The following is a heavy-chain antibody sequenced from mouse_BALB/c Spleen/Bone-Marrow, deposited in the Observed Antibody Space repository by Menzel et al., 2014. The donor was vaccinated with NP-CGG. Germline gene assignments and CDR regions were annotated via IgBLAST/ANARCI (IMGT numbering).Heavy chain of an antibody. V-gene: IGHV1S22*01. CDR3: TPRLRY. Sequence: LKDSGSELVRPGASVKLSCKASGYTFTSYWMHWVKQRPGQGFEWIGNIYPGSGSTNYDEKFKSKATLTVDTSSSTAYMQLSSLTSEDSAVYYCTPRLRYWGQGTTLTVSS. J-gene: IGHJ2*01. CDR1: GYTFTSYW. D-gene: IGHD1-2*01. CDR2: IYPGSGST.